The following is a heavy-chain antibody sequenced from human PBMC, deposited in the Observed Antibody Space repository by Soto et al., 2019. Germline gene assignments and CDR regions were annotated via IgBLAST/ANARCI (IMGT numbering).Heavy chain of an antibody. CDR2: ITGSGEYT. Sequence: VQLLESGGGLVQPGGSLRLSCVASGFTFSIYNMNWVRQAPGKGLEWVSVITGSGEYTNYADSVKGRFTISRDKSKNTLYLQMNSLRAEGTAVYFCARRITSSLDYWGQGTLVSVSS. CDR1: GFTFSIYN. CDR3: ARRITSSLDY. V-gene: IGHV3-23*01. J-gene: IGHJ4*02. D-gene: IGHD1-20*01.